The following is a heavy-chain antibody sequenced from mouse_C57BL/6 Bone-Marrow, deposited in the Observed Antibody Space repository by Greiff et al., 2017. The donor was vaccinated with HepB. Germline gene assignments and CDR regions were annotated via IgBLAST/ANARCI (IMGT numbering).Heavy chain of an antibody. CDR2: IRSKSNNYAT. V-gene: IGHV10-1*01. J-gene: IGHJ1*03. Sequence: DVKLVESGGGLVQPKGSLKLSCAASGFSFNTYAMNWVRQAPGKGLEWVARIRSKSNNYATYYADSVKDRFTISRDDSESMLYLQMNNLKTEDTAMYYCVRHDGYFDVWGTGTTVTVSS. CDR1: GFSFNTYA. CDR3: VRHDGYFDV.